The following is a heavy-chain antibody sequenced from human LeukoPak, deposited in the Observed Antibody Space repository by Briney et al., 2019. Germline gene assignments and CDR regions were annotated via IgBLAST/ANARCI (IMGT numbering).Heavy chain of an antibody. V-gene: IGHV4-34*01. D-gene: IGHD3-22*01. J-gene: IGHJ2*01. CDR1: GGSFSGYY. CDR3: ARLQRRFTMIVVVTNWYFDL. CDR2: INHSGST. Sequence: PSETLSLTCAVYGGSFSGYYWSWIRQPPGKGLEWIGEINHSGSTNYSPSLKSRVTISVDTSKNQFSLKLSSVTAADTAVYYCARLQRRFTMIVVVTNWYFDLWGRGTLITVSS.